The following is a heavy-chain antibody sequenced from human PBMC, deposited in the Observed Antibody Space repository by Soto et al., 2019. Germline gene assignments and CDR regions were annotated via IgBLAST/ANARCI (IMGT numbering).Heavy chain of an antibody. CDR2: IYPGDSDT. J-gene: IGHJ4*02. D-gene: IGHD3-9*01. V-gene: IGHV5-51*01. Sequence: PGESLKISCKGSGYSFTSYWIGWVRQMPGKGLEWMGIIYPGDSDTRYSPSFQGQVAISADKSISTAYLQWSSLKASDTAMYYCARGSTYYDILTGPDYWGQGTLVTAPQ. CDR3: ARGSTYYDILTGPDY. CDR1: GYSFTSYW.